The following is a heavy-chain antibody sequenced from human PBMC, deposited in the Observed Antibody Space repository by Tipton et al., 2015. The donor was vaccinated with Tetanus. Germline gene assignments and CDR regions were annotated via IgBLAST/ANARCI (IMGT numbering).Heavy chain of an antibody. J-gene: IGHJ4*02. CDR1: GFTFSSYS. V-gene: IGHV3-48*01. Sequence: SLRLSCAASGFTFSSYSMNWVRQAPGKGLEWVSYISSSSSTIYYADSVKGRFTISRDNAKNSLYLQMNSLRAEDTAVHYCARDPREDVDTAMVTGYWGQGTLVTVSS. CDR2: ISSSSSTI. D-gene: IGHD5-18*01. CDR3: ARDPREDVDTAMVTGY.